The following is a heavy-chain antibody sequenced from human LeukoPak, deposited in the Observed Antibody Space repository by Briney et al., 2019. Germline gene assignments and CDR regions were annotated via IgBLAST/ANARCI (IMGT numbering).Heavy chain of an antibody. D-gene: IGHD3-22*01. CDR2: VYYSESA. Sequence: SETLSLTRTVSGGSIRSYYWSWIRQPPRKGLEWIGYVYYSESANYNPSLKSRITISVDTSKNHFSLNLNSVTAADTAVYYCARVGGYPLSAFDIWGQGTMVTVSS. J-gene: IGHJ3*02. CDR3: ARVGGYPLSAFDI. V-gene: IGHV4-59*08. CDR1: GGSIRSYY.